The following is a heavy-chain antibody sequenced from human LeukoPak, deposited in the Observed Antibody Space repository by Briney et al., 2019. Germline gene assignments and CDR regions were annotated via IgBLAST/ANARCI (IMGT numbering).Heavy chain of an antibody. Sequence: PGGSLSLSCAASGFTFSSYSMNWVRQAPGKGLEWVSSISSSSSYIYYADSLKGRFTISRDNAKNSLYLQMNSLRAEDTAVYYCARDGGSITGTTGLFDYWGQGTLVTVSS. CDR1: GFTFSSYS. J-gene: IGHJ4*02. V-gene: IGHV3-21*01. CDR2: ISSSSSYI. CDR3: ARDGGSITGTTGLFDY. D-gene: IGHD1-7*01.